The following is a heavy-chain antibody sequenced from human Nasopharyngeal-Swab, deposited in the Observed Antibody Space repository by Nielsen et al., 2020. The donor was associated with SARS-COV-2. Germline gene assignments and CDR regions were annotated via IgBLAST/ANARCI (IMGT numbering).Heavy chain of an antibody. CDR1: GFTFSSYS. Sequence: GESLKISCAASGFTFSSYSMNWVRQAPGKGLEWVSYISSSSSYIYYADSVKGRFTISRDNAKNSLYLQMNSLRAEDTAVYYCARDVGVTTAYYFDYWGQGTLVTVSS. J-gene: IGHJ4*02. V-gene: IGHV3-21*05. D-gene: IGHD2-21*02. CDR3: ARDVGVTTAYYFDY. CDR2: ISSSSSYI.